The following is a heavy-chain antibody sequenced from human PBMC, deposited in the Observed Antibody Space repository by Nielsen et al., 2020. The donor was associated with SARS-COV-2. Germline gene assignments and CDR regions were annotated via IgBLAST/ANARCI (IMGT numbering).Heavy chain of an antibody. CDR3: AKDESYSYSSSWIDY. Sequence: GGSLRLSCAASGFTFDEYAMYWVRQAPGKGLEWVSGISRDSGSIDYVDSVKGRFTISRDNAKNSLYLQMNSLRAEDTAVYYCAKDESYSYSSSWIDYWGQGTLVTVSS. D-gene: IGHD6-13*01. CDR1: GFTFDEYA. CDR2: ISRDSGSI. J-gene: IGHJ4*02. V-gene: IGHV3-9*01.